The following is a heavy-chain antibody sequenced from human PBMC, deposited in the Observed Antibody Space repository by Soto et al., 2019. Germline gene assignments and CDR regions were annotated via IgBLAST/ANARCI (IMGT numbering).Heavy chain of an antibody. J-gene: IGHJ4*02. CDR2: ISYVGNNQ. CDR3: ATDQRPTVLPLVDY. D-gene: IGHD4-17*01. V-gene: IGHV3-30*03. Sequence: ESGGGVVQPGKSLRLSCAASGFTFSTYAMHWVRQAPGKGLEWVAVISYVGNNQYYADSVKGRFTISRDNSKNTLFLQMNSLRGEDTAVYYCATDQRPTVLPLVDYWGQGTLVTVSS. CDR1: GFTFSTYA.